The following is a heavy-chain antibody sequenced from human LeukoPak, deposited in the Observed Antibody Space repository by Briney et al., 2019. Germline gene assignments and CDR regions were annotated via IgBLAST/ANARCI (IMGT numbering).Heavy chain of an antibody. CDR2: ISSSSNYI. D-gene: IGHD2-15*01. J-gene: IGHJ3*01. CDR3: ARTLPSRMVDF. CDR1: GFTFNTYT. V-gene: IGHV3-21*06. Sequence: MSGGSLRLSCAVSGFTFNTYTMNWVRQAPGKGLEWVCSISSSSNYIYYAESVKGRFTVSRDNANNSVYLQMNTLRAEDTAVYYCARTLPSRMVDFWGQGTMVTVAS.